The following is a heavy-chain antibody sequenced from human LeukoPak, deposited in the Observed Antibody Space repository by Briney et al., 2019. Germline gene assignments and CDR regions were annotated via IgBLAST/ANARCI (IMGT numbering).Heavy chain of an antibody. CDR2: ISRTSSYI. CDR3: ARGGMGANSQEYFYYGMDV. D-gene: IGHD2-8*01. J-gene: IGHJ6*02. Sequence: GGSLRLSCAAAGFSFSTYSMNWVRQTPGKGLEWVSSISRTSSYIYYAVSVKGRFTLSRDNGKNSLYLQMNSLRAEDTAVYYCARGGMGANSQEYFYYGMDVWGQGTTVTVSS. V-gene: IGHV3-21*01. CDR1: GFSFSTYS.